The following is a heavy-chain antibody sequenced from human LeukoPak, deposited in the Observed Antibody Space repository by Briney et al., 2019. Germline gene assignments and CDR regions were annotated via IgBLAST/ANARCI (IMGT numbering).Heavy chain of an antibody. CDR3: AGDGHGLDAFDI. CDR2: IYYSGST. CDR1: SGSFGSYY. D-gene: IGHD3-10*01. J-gene: IGHJ3*02. V-gene: IGHV4-59*01. Sequence: SETLSLTCTVSSGSFGSYYWSWIRQPPGKGLEWIGYIYYSGSTNYNPSLKSRVTISVDTSKNQFSLKLSSVTAADTAVYYCAGDGHGLDAFDIWGQGTMVTVSS.